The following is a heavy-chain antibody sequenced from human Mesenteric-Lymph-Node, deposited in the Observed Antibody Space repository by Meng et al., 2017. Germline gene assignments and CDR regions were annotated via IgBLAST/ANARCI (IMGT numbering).Heavy chain of an antibody. Sequence: GESLKISCAASGFTFSSYAMSWVRQAPGKGLEWVSAISDGGSSIYYADSVKGRFTMSRDNSENTLYLQMNSLRAEDTAVYYCAREGCSSSTCHDYWGQGSLVTVSS. CDR1: GFTFSSYA. CDR3: AREGCSSSTCHDY. D-gene: IGHD2-2*01. CDR2: ISDGGSSI. J-gene: IGHJ4*02. V-gene: IGHV3-23*01.